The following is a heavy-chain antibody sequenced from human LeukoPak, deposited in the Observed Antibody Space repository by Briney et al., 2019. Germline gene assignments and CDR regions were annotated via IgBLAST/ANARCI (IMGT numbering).Heavy chain of an antibody. CDR2: FDPEDGET. Sequence: ASVKVSCKVSGYTLTELSMHWVRQAPGKGLEWMGGFDPEDGETIYAQKFQGRVTMTEDTSTDTAYMELSRLRSDDTAVYYCARSCSSTSLSYYYYYYMDVWGKGTTVTVSS. CDR3: ARSCSSTSLSYYYYYYMDV. V-gene: IGHV1-24*01. CDR1: GYTLTELS. J-gene: IGHJ6*03. D-gene: IGHD2-2*01.